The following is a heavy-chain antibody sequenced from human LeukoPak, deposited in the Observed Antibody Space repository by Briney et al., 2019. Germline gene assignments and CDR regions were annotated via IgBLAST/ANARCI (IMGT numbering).Heavy chain of an antibody. V-gene: IGHV3-30*02. Sequence: PGGSLRLSCAASGFTFSSYGMHWVRQAPGKGLGWVAFIRYDGSNKYYADSVKGRFTISRDNSKNTLYLQMNSLRAEDTAVYYCAKGLYYYDSSGYDTFDYWGQGTLVTVSS. CDR1: GFTFSSYG. CDR3: AKGLYYYDSSGYDTFDY. CDR2: IRYDGSNK. J-gene: IGHJ4*02. D-gene: IGHD3-22*01.